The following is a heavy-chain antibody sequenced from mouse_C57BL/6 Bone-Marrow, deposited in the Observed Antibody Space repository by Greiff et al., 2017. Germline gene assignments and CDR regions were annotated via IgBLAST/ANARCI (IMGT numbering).Heavy chain of an antibody. CDR3: TRDGGFAY. V-gene: IGHV14-4*01. D-gene: IGHD3-3*01. CDR1: GFNIKDDY. Sequence: VQLKESGAELVRPGASVKLSCTASGFNIKDDYMHWVKQRPEQGLEWIGWIDPENGDTEYASKFQGKATITADASSSTAYLQLSSLTSEDTAVYYCTRDGGFAYWGQGTLVTVSA. J-gene: IGHJ3*01. CDR2: IDPENGDT.